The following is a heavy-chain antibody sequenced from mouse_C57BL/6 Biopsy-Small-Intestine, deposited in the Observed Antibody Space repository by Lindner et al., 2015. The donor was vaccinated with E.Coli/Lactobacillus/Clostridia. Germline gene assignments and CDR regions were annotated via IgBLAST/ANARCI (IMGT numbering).Heavy chain of an antibody. J-gene: IGHJ2*01. Sequence: VQLQESGAELVRPGTSVKVSCKASGYAFTNYLIEWVKQRPGQGLEWIGVINPGSGGTNYNEKFKGKATLTADKSSSSAYMQLSSLTSEDSAVYFCARWGDCDGFDYWGQGTTLTVSS. CDR3: ARWGDCDGFDY. V-gene: IGHV1-54*01. CDR1: GYAFTNYL. CDR2: INPGSGGT.